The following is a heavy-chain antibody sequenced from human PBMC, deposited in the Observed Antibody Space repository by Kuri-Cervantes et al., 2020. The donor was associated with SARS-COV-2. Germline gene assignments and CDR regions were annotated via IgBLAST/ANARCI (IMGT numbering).Heavy chain of an antibody. J-gene: IGHJ6*03. CDR1: GFTFSSYA. V-gene: IGHV3-30-3*01. D-gene: IGHD2-2*03. CDR2: ISYDGSNK. CDR3: ARDGYCSSTSCYSYYYYMDV. Sequence: GESLKISCAASGFTFSSYAMHWVRQAPGKGLEWVAVISYDGSNKYYADSVKGRFTISRDNSKNTLYLQMNSLRAEDTAVYYCARDGYCSSTSCYSYYYYMDVWGKGTTVTVSS.